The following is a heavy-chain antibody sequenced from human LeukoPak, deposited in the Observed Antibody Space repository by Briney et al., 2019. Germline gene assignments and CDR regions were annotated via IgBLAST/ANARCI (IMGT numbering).Heavy chain of an antibody. V-gene: IGHV4-39*01. Sequence: SETLSFTCTVSGGSISSSSYYWGWIRQPPGKGLEWIGSIYYSGSTYYNPSLKSRVTISVDTSKNQFSLKLSSVTAADTAVYYCAVTAIHDAFDIWGQGTMVTVSS. CDR1: GGSISSSSYY. CDR3: AVTAIHDAFDI. D-gene: IGHD2-21*02. J-gene: IGHJ3*02. CDR2: IYYSGST.